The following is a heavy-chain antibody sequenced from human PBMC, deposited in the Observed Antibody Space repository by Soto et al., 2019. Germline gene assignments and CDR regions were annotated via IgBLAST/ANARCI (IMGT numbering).Heavy chain of an antibody. V-gene: IGHV3-7*03. D-gene: IGHD3-16*01. J-gene: IGHJ4*02. CDR2: IKPDGSAT. CDR1: DFTFRNYC. Sequence: GGSLRLSCATSDFTFRNYCMNWVRQAPGKGLEWVANIKPDGSATNYVDSVKGRFTISRDNVRNSVSLQMNSLRVEDTAVYFCFGGNGGPQWGQGTLVTVSS. CDR3: FGGNGGPQ.